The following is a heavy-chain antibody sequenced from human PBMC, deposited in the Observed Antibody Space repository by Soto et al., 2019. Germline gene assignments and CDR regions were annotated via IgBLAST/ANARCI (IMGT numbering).Heavy chain of an antibody. CDR1: GLTFRSYW. D-gene: IGHD5-18*01. V-gene: IGHV3-74*03. CDR2: INTDGSVA. Sequence: GGSLRLSCAASGLTFRSYWMHWVRQAPGKGLVWVSRINTDGSVAMYVDSVKGRFTISRDNSKNTLYLQMNSLRAEDTAVYYCARHGYNYGGGYFAYWGQGTLVTVSS. J-gene: IGHJ4*02. CDR3: ARHGYNYGGGYFAY.